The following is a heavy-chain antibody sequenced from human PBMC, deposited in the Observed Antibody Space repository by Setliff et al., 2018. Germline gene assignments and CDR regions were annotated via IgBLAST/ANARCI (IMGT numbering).Heavy chain of an antibody. D-gene: IGHD3-16*01. CDR2: INHSGST. CDR1: GGSLSGYY. Sequence: PSETLSLTCAVYGGSLSGYYWSWIRQPPGKGLEWIGEINHSGSTNYNPSLKSRVTIVDTSKNQFSLKLSSVTAADTAVYYFARRTLWIWGPGYAYWGQGTLVTVSS. V-gene: IGHV4-34*01. J-gene: IGHJ4*02. CDR3: ARRTLWIWGPGYAY.